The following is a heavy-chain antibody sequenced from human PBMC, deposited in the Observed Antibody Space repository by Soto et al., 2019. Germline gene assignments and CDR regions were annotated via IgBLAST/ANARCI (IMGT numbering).Heavy chain of an antibody. CDR2: TYYRSKWYN. CDR1: GDSVSSNSAA. CDR3: ARESSFDWLLSAYYGMDV. Sequence: SETLSVTCAISGDSVSSNSAAWNWIRQSPSRGLEWLGRTYYRSKWYNDYAVYVKSRITINPDKSKNQFSLQLNSVTPEDTAVYDCARESSFDWLLSAYYGMDVWGQGTTVTVSS. D-gene: IGHD3-9*01. J-gene: IGHJ6*02. V-gene: IGHV6-1*01.